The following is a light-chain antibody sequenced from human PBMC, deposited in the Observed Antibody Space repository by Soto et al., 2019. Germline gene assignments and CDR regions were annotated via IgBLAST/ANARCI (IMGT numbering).Light chain of an antibody. V-gene: IGLV2-14*03. J-gene: IGLJ1*01. Sequence: QSALTQPASVSGSPGQSIAISCTGTSSDVGAYNYVSWYQQHPGKAPELMIYHVRNRPSGVSDRFSGSKSDNTASLTISGLQPEDEADYYCSSYTPSSTYVFGTGTKLTVL. CDR3: SSYTPSSTYV. CDR1: SSDVGAYNY. CDR2: HVR.